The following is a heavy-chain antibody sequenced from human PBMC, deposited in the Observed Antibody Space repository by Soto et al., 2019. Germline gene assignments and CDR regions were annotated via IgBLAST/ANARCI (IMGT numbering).Heavy chain of an antibody. CDR3: AKDDSSSWSPANY. CDR1: GFTFSSYG. Sequence: GGSLRLSCAASGFTFSSYGMHWVRQAPGKGLEWVAVISYDGSNKYYADSVKGRFTISRDNSKNTLYLQMNSLRAEDTAVYYCAKDDSSSWSPANYWGQGTLVTVSS. CDR2: ISYDGSNK. D-gene: IGHD6-13*01. V-gene: IGHV3-30*18. J-gene: IGHJ4*02.